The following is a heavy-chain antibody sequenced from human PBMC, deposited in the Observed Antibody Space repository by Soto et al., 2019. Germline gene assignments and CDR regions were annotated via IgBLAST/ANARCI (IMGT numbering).Heavy chain of an antibody. CDR2: INSGATTT. D-gene: IGHD6-19*01. J-gene: IGHJ4*02. Sequence: EVQLVESGGGLVQPGGSLRLSCAASGFTFSSSWMHWVRQGPGKGLVWVSRINSGATTTNYADSVKGRFTISRDNAKNTLYLQMDSLPAEDTAVYYCARGPSGWFGYDYWGQGTLVTVSS. V-gene: IGHV3-74*01. CDR3: ARGPSGWFGYDY. CDR1: GFTFSSSW.